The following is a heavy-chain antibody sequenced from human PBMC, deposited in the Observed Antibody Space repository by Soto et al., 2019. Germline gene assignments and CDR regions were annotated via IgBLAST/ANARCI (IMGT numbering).Heavy chain of an antibody. CDR2: INPSGGYT. J-gene: IGHJ4*02. CDR3: AREPPMTGLFDY. Sequence: QVQLVQSGAEVKKPGASVKVSCKASGHSSSSYFMHWVRQAPGQGLEWMGVINPSGGYTSFTQKXXGRXSVTRDPSTNTVYMEFSSLRFEDTAVYYCAREPPMTGLFDYWGQGALVSVSS. V-gene: IGHV1-46*01. CDR1: GHSSSSYF. D-gene: IGHD3-9*01.